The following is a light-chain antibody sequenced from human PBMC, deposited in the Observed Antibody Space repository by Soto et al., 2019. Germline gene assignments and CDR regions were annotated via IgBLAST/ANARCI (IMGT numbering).Light chain of an antibody. CDR3: QQLNGYFPRFT. CDR2: GAS. Sequence: DIQLTQSPSFLSASVGDRATITCRASQGISSSLAWYQQKTGKDPQLLIFGASPLQSGVTSRFSGSGSGTEFSLTISSLQPEDFATDYCQQLNGYFPRFTFGPGTKVDIK. V-gene: IGKV1-9*01. J-gene: IGKJ3*01. CDR1: QGISSS.